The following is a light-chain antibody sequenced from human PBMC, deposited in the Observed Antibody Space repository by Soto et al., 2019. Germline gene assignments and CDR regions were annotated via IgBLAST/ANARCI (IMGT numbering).Light chain of an antibody. CDR1: SSDVGSFNF. CDR3: CSGAGSSTYV. Sequence: QSVLTQPASVSGSPGQSITVSCTRTSSDVGSFNFVSWYQQHPGKAPKAVIYEVTKRPSGVSNRFSGSKSGNTASLTISGLQADDEADYYCCSGAGSSTYVFGTGTKVTVL. V-gene: IGLV2-23*02. J-gene: IGLJ1*01. CDR2: EVT.